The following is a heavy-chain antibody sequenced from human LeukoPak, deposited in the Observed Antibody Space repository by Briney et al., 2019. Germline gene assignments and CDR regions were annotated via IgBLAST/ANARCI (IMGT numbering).Heavy chain of an antibody. V-gene: IGHV3-66*01. CDR2: IYIGRTT. J-gene: IGHJ5*02. CDR1: GFTVSSNY. CDR3: AKDLWEYQLPMGDWFDP. D-gene: IGHD2-2*01. Sequence: GGSLRLSCAASGFTVSSNYWTWVRQAPGKGLEWVSVIYIGRTTYYADSVNGRFTVSRDDSKNTLYLQMNSLRAEDTAVYYCAKDLWEYQLPMGDWFDPWGQGTLVTVSS.